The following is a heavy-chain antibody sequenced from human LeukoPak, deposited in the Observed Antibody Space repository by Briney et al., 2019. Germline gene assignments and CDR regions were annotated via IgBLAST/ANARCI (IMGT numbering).Heavy chain of an antibody. J-gene: IGHJ6*03. CDR1: AFTFSDYH. D-gene: IGHD6-6*01. CDR2: ISGTGLTI. V-gene: IGHV3-11*04. CDR3: ARIIAARPHYHYYMDV. Sequence: GGSLRLSCAASAFTFSDYHMSWIRQAPGRGLEWVSYISGTGLTIFYADSVKGRFTISRDNAKNSLYLQMNSLRAEDTAVYYCARIIAARPHYHYYMDVWGKGTTVTVSS.